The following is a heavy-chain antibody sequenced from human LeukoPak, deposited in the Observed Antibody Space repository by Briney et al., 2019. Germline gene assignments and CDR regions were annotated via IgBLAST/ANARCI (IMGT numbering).Heavy chain of an antibody. CDR1: GGSISSSSYY. D-gene: IGHD4-17*01. CDR3: ARQSRDGDYIAKLFDY. Sequence: SETLSLTCTVSGGSISSSSYYWGWIRQPPGKGLEWIGSIYYSGSTYYNPSLKSRVTISVDTSKNQFSLKLSSVTAADTAVYYCARQSRDGDYIAKLFDYWGQGTLVTVSS. CDR2: IYYSGST. J-gene: IGHJ4*02. V-gene: IGHV4-39*01.